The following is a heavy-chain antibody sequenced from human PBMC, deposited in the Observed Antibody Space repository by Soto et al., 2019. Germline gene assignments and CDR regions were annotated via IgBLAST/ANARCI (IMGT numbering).Heavy chain of an antibody. D-gene: IGHD6-13*01. CDR2: IDYRGTT. Sequence: SETLSLPCTVSGGSISSDPFFWSWIRQRPGKDLEWIAYIDYRGTTYYNPSLKSRTTMSLDTSKNQFSLHLTSVTPADTALYYCARILPIAADGIVDPWGEGSLVAVSS. V-gene: IGHV4-31*03. CDR1: GGSISSDPFF. CDR3: ARILPIAADGIVDP. J-gene: IGHJ5*02.